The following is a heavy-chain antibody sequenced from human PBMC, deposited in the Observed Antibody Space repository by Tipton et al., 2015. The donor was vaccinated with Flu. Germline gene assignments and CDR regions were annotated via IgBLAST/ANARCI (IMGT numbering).Heavy chain of an antibody. CDR1: GGSFSGYY. J-gene: IGHJ4*02. D-gene: IGHD3-22*01. Sequence: GLVKPSETLSLTCAVYGGSFSGYYWSWIRQPPGKGLEWIGEINHSGSTYYSPSLKSRVTISADTSNNQFSLRLSSVTAADTAMYYCTRSLRSSSGSPGYWGQGTLVTVSS. CDR2: INHSGST. V-gene: IGHV4-34*01. CDR3: TRSLRSSSGSPGY.